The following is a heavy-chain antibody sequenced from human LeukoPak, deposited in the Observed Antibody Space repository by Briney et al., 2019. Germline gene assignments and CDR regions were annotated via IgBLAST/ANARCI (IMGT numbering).Heavy chain of an antibody. V-gene: IGHV1-69*05. CDR2: IIPIFGTA. J-gene: IGHJ4*02. CDR1: GGTFSSYA. D-gene: IGHD6-13*01. Sequence: SVKVSCKASGGTFSSYAISWVRQAPGQGLEWMGGIIPIFGTANYAQKFQGRVTITTDESTSTAYMELSSLRSEDTAVYYCARTGIAAAWEIDYWGQGTLVTVSS. CDR3: ARTGIAAAWEIDY.